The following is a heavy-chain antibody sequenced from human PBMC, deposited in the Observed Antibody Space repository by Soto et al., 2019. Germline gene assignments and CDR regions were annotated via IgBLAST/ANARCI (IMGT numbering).Heavy chain of an antibody. V-gene: IGHV1-69*13. J-gene: IGHJ4*02. CDR3: ARHISSSLTPDY. Sequence: SVKVSCKASGGTFSSYAISWVRQAPGQGLEWMGGIIPIFGTANYAQKFQGRVTITADESTSTAYMELSSLRSEDTAMYYCARHISSSLTPDYWGQGTLVTVSS. D-gene: IGHD6-6*01. CDR1: GGTFSSYA. CDR2: IIPIFGTA.